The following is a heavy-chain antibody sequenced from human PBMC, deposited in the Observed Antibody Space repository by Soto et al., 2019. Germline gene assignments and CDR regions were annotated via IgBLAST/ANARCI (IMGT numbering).Heavy chain of an antibody. CDR3: AKVKVAGPSRYYYYGMDV. CDR1: GFNFISYG. CDR2: ISYDGSNK. D-gene: IGHD6-19*01. V-gene: IGHV3-30*18. J-gene: IGHJ6*02. Sequence: GGSLRLSCAASGFNFISYGMHWVRQAPGKGLEWVAVISYDGSNKYYADSVKGRFTISRDNSKNTLYLQMNSLRAEDTAVYYCAKVKVAGPSRYYYYGMDVWGQGTTVTVSS.